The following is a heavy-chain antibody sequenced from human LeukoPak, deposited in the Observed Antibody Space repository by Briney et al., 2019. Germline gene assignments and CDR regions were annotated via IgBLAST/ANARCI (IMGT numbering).Heavy chain of an antibody. CDR2: IYPGDSDT. CDR3: ATYFSPDAFDI. Sequence: WWSWVRQPPGKGLEWMGIIYPGDSDTRYSPSFQGQVTISADKSISTAYLQWSSLKASDTAMYYCATYFSPDAFDIWGQGTMVTVSS. V-gene: IGHV5-51*01. D-gene: IGHD3-9*01. CDR1: W. J-gene: IGHJ3*02.